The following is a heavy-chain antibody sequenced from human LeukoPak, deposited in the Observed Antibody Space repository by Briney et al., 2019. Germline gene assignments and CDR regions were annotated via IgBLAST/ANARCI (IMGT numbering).Heavy chain of an antibody. CDR2: ISGSGGST. Sequence: PGGSLRLSCAASGFTFSSYAMSWVRQAPGKGLEWVSAISGSGGSTYYADSVKGRFTISRDNSKNTLYLQMNSLRAEDTAVYYCAKVHKSLVMGSGFDYWGQGTLVTVSS. D-gene: IGHD6-13*01. J-gene: IGHJ4*02. CDR1: GFTFSSYA. V-gene: IGHV3-23*01. CDR3: AKVHKSLVMGSGFDY.